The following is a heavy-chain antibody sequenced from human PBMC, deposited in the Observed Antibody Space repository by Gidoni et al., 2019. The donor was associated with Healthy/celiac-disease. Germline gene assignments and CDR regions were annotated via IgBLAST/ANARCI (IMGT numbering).Heavy chain of an antibody. Sequence: EVQLLESGGGLVQPGGSLRLSCAASGFTFSSYAMSWVRQAPGKGLEWVSAISGSGGSTYYADSVKGRFTISRDNSKNTLYLQMNSLRAEDTAVYYCAGYITIFGVVIPALDYWGQGTLVTVSS. CDR1: GFTFSSYA. D-gene: IGHD3-3*01. CDR3: AGYITIFGVVIPALDY. J-gene: IGHJ4*02. V-gene: IGHV3-23*01. CDR2: ISGSGGST.